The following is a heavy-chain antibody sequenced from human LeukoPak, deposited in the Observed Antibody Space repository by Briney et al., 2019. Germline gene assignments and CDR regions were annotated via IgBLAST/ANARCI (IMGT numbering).Heavy chain of an antibody. V-gene: IGHV1-18*04. Sequence: ASVRVSCKASGYTFTSYGISWVRQAPGQGLEWMGWISAYNGNTNYAQKLQGRVTMTTDTSTSTAYMELRSLRSDDTAVYYCARGSLTMVRGVFVYWGQGTLVTVSP. D-gene: IGHD3-10*01. CDR2: ISAYNGNT. CDR1: GYTFTSYG. J-gene: IGHJ4*02. CDR3: ARGSLTMVRGVFVY.